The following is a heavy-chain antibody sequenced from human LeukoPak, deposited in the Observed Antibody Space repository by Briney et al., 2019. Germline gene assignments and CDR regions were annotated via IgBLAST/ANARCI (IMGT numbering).Heavy chain of an antibody. Sequence: GGSLRLSCAASGFTFSTYAMNWVRQAPGKGLEWVASIKEDGREKLYVESLEGRLTIARDNAKESLHLQVRNLRVEDTAVYYCTRALGHSVLAFDVWGQGTVVIVS. D-gene: IGHD3-16*01. CDR1: GFTFSTYA. CDR3: TRALGHSVLAFDV. V-gene: IGHV3-7*03. J-gene: IGHJ3*01. CDR2: IKEDGREK.